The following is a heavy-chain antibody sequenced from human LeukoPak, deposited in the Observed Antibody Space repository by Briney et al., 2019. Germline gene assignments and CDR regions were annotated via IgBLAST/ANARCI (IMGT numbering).Heavy chain of an antibody. Sequence: PSETLSLTCTISGGPISGYYWSWIRQPAGKALEWIGRIYSSGNTIYNPSLESRVTMSVDTSNNQFSLKLSSVTAADTAVYYCARSPSYYGDYLGDAFDIWGQGTMVTVSS. J-gene: IGHJ3*02. V-gene: IGHV4-4*07. CDR1: GGPISGYY. D-gene: IGHD4-17*01. CDR3: ARSPSYYGDYLGDAFDI. CDR2: IYSSGNT.